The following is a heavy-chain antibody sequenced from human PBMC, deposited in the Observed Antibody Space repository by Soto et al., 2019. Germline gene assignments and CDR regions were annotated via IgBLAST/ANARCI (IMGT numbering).Heavy chain of an antibody. J-gene: IGHJ5*02. CDR1: GGSFSGYY. Sequence: SETLSLTCAVYGGSFSGYYWRWIRQPPGKGLEWIGEINHSGNTNYNPPLKSRATMSVDASKNQFSLRLSSVTAADAAVYFCARQMRGSIRYFGWLSPLTSWGQGTQVTVSS. CDR2: INHSGNT. D-gene: IGHD3-9*01. CDR3: ARQMRGSIRYFGWLSPLTS. V-gene: IGHV4-34*01.